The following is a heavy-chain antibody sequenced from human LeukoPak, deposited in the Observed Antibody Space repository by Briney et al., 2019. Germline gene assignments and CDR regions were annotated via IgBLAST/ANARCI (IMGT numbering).Heavy chain of an antibody. CDR3: ARVVVFGVVSSDYYYYYMDV. CDR2: IYTSGST. D-gene: IGHD3-3*01. V-gene: IGHV4-4*07. Sequence: SETLSLTCTVSGGSISGYYWSWIRQPAGKGLEWIGRIYTSGSTNYNPSLKSRVIMSVDTSKNQFSLKVSSVTAADTAVYYCARVVVFGVVSSDYYYYYMDVWGKGTTVTVSS. CDR1: GGSISGYY. J-gene: IGHJ6*03.